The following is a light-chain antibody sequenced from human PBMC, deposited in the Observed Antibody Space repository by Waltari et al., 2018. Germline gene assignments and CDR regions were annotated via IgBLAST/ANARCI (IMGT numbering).Light chain of an antibody. CDR3: QQYNKWPLT. V-gene: IGKV3-15*01. Sequence: DIVMTQSPDTLSVSPGERVALSCRASQSVGGNLAWYQQKPGQAPRLLIYAASTRATAIPASFSGGGSGTEFTLTISSLQSEDFAVYYCQQYNKWPLTFGQGTKVEIK. CDR1: QSVGGN. J-gene: IGKJ1*01. CDR2: AAS.